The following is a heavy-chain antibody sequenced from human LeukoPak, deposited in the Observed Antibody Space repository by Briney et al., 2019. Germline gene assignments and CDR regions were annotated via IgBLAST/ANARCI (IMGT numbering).Heavy chain of an antibody. CDR3: AKDRPDPRRVVGITQDRVD. CDR1: GFTFSSYA. J-gene: IGHJ4*02. D-gene: IGHD3-22*01. CDR2: ISGDSGNT. Sequence: PGGSLRLSCAASGFTFSSYAVTWVRQAPGKGLEGVSGISGDSGNTYYADSVKGRLTISRDNSKNTLFLQVNSLRAEDTAVYYCAKDRPDPRRVVGITQDRVDWGQGTLVTVSS. V-gene: IGHV3-23*01.